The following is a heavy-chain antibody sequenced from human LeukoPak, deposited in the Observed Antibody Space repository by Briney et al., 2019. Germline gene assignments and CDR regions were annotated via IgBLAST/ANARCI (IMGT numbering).Heavy chain of an antibody. CDR3: ARGSGIGIAASSDY. V-gene: IGHV4-34*01. J-gene: IGHJ4*02. Sequence: PSETLSLTCAVYGGSFSGYYWSWIRQPPGKGLEWIGEINHSGSTNYNPSLKSRVTISVDTSKNQFSLKLSSVTAADTAVYYCARGSGIGIAASSDYWGQGTLVTVSS. D-gene: IGHD6-13*01. CDR2: INHSGST. CDR1: GGSFSGYY.